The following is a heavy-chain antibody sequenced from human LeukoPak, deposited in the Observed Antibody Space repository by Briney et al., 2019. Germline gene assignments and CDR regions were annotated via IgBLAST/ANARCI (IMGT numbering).Heavy chain of an antibody. CDR2: IYPGDSDT. D-gene: IGHD3-3*01. CDR3: ARFGFWSGHRYYYYMDV. Sequence: GESLKISCKGSGYSFTSYWIGWVRQMPGKGLEWMGIIYPGDSDTRYSPSLQGQVTISAEMSISTAYLQWSSLKASDTAMYYCARFGFWSGHRYYYYMDVWGKGTTVTVSS. V-gene: IGHV5-51*01. J-gene: IGHJ6*03. CDR1: GYSFTSYW.